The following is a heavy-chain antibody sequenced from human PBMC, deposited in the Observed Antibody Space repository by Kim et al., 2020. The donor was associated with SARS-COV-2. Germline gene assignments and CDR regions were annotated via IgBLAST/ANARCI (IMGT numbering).Heavy chain of an antibody. V-gene: IGHV1-58*01. Sequence: QKFQERVTITRDMSTSTAYMELSSLRSEDTAVYYCAAGGVQYGSGSYGDYWGQGTLVTVSS. J-gene: IGHJ4*02. D-gene: IGHD3-10*01. CDR3: AAGGVQYGSGSYGDY.